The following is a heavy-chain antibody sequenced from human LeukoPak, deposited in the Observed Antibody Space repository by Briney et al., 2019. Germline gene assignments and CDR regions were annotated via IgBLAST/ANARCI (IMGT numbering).Heavy chain of an antibody. Sequence: GGSLRLSCAASGFTVSSNYMSWVRQAPGKGLEWVSVIYSGGSTYYADSVKGQFTISRDNSKNTLYLQMNSLRAEDTAVYYCARDPDSSSGMDVWGQGTAVTVSS. V-gene: IGHV3-66*02. J-gene: IGHJ6*02. CDR3: ARDPDSSSGMDV. CDR2: IYSGGST. CDR1: GFTVSSNY. D-gene: IGHD1-14*01.